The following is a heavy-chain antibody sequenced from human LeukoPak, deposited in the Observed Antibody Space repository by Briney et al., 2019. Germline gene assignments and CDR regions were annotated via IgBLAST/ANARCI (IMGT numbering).Heavy chain of an antibody. CDR2: INHSGGT. D-gene: IGHD1-26*01. CDR3: ARGFAGSGSYFGY. CDR1: GGSFSGYY. J-gene: IGHJ4*02. V-gene: IGHV4-34*01. Sequence: SETLSLTCAVYGGSFSGYYWNWIRQPPGKGLEWIGEINHSGGTNYNPSLKSRVTISVDTSKNQFSLRLSSVTAADTAVYYCARGFAGSGSYFGYWGQGILVTVSS.